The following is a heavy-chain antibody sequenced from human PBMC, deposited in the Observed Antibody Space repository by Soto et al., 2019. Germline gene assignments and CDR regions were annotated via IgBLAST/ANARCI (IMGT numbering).Heavy chain of an antibody. J-gene: IGHJ4*02. CDR2: MNPNSGNT. Sequence: ASVKVSCKASGYTFTSYDINWVRQATGQGLEWMGWMNPNSGNTGYARKFQGRVTMTRNTSISTAYMELSSLRSEDTAVYYCARAQIYSSSSPFDYWGQGTLVTVSS. CDR1: GYTFTSYD. CDR3: ARAQIYSSSSPFDY. D-gene: IGHD6-6*01. V-gene: IGHV1-8*01.